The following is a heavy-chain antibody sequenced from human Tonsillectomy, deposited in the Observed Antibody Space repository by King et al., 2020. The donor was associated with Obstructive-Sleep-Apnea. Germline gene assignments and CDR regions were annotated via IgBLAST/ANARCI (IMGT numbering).Heavy chain of an antibody. CDR1: GFTFSSYG. CDR3: ATDTAXXSRXXXSGXXYXLXXXGXXV. V-gene: IGHV3-30*03. Sequence: VQLVESGGGVVQPGRSLRLSCAASGFTFSSYGMHWVRQAPGKGLEWVAVISYDGSNKYYADSVKGRFTISRDNSKNTLYLQMNSLRAEDTAVYYCATDTAXXSRXXXSGXXYXLXXXGXXVXGXGTXXTVSS. CDR2: ISYDGSNK. J-gene: IGHJ6*04. D-gene: IGHD3-10*01.